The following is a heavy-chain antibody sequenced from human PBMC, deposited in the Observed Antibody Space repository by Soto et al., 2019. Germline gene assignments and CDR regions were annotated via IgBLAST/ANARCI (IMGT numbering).Heavy chain of an antibody. CDR3: ARPGYYDFWSGYSYGMDV. J-gene: IGHJ6*02. CDR2: IYPGDSDT. CDR1: GYSFTIYW. Sequence: PGESLKISCNGSGYSFTIYWIGWVRQMPGKGPEWMGIIYPGDSDTRYSPSFQGQVTISADKSISTAYLQWSSLKASDTAMYYCARPGYYDFWSGYSYGMDVWGQGTTVTVSS. V-gene: IGHV5-51*01. D-gene: IGHD3-3*01.